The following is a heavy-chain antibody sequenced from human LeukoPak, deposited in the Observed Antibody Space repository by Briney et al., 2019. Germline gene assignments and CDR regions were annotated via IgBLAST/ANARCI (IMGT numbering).Heavy chain of an antibody. V-gene: IGHV3-7*03. J-gene: IGHJ6*02. D-gene: IGHD3-16*01. CDR2: INHNGNVN. CDR1: GFTFSSYW. Sequence: GGSLRLSCAASGFTFSSYWMNWARQAPGKGLEWVASINHNGNVNYYVDSVKGRFTISRDNAKNSLYLRMSNLRAEDTAVYFCARGGGLDVWGQGATVTVSS. CDR3: ARGGGLDV.